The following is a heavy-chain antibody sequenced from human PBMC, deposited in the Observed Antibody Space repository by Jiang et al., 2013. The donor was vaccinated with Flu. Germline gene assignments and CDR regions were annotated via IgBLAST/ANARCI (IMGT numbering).Heavy chain of an antibody. Sequence: GTLSLTCAVSGGSISSSNWWSWVRQPREGAEWIGEIYHSGSTNYNPSLKSRVTISVDKSKNQFSLKLSSVTAADTAVYYCARVEVITPYYYYGMDVWGQGTTVTVSS. J-gene: IGHJ6*02. D-gene: IGHD3-22*01. V-gene: IGHV4-4*02. CDR2: IYHSGST. CDR1: GGSISSSNW. CDR3: ARVEVITPYYYYGMDV.